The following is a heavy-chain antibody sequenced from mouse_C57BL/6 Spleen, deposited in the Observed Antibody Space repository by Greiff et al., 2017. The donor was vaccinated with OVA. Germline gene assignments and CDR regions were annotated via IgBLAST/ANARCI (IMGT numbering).Heavy chain of an antibody. CDR3: TTGITTVVATVDY. D-gene: IGHD1-1*01. CDR2: IDPENGDT. J-gene: IGHJ4*01. CDR1: GFNIKDDY. Sequence: VQLQQSGAELVRPGASVKLSCTASGFNIKDDYMHWVKQRPEQGLEWIGWIDPENGDTEYASKFQGKATITADTSSNTAYLQLSSLTSEDTAVYYCTTGITTVVATVDYWGQGTSVTVSS. V-gene: IGHV14-4*01.